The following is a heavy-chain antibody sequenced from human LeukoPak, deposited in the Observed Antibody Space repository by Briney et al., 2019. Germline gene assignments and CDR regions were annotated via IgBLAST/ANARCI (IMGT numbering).Heavy chain of an antibody. D-gene: IGHD5-12*01. CDR2: IYYTGSA. J-gene: IGHJ3*02. V-gene: IGHV4-59*11. CDR1: GGFISSHY. Sequence: SETPSLTCTVSGGFISSHYWNWIRQSPGKGLEWIGLIYYTGSANYNPSLKSRVTISVDTSKNQFSLKLSSVTAADTAVYYCARDVEFRYGGYEVGTFDIWGQGTLVTVSS. CDR3: ARDVEFRYGGYEVGTFDI.